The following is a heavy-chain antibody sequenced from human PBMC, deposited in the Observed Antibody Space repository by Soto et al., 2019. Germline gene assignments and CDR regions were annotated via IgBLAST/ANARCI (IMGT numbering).Heavy chain of an antibody. CDR1: GYTFTSYA. J-gene: IGHJ4*02. V-gene: IGHV1-3*01. CDR3: ARDGSRSWSSHYYFDY. D-gene: IGHD6-13*01. CDR2: IDVGNGNT. Sequence: ASVKVSCKASGYTFTSYAIHWVRQAPGQRLEWMGWIDVGNGNTKYSQRFQGRVTITSDTSANTAYMELSSLRSEDTAVYYCARDGSRSWSSHYYFDYWGKGTLVTVSS.